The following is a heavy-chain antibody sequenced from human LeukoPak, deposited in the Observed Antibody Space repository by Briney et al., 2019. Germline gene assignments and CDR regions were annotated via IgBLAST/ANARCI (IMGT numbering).Heavy chain of an antibody. D-gene: IGHD1-1*01. J-gene: IGHJ6*03. CDR3: ARVGTGTTFGGYYYYYMDV. V-gene: IGHV4-38-2*02. CDR1: GYSISSGYY. CDR2: IYHSGNT. Sequence: PSETLSLTCTVSGYSISSGYYWGWIRQPPGKGREWIGNIYHSGNTYYNPSLKSRVTISVDTSKNQFSLKLSSVTAADTAVYYCARVGTGTTFGGYYYYYMDVWAKGPRSPSP.